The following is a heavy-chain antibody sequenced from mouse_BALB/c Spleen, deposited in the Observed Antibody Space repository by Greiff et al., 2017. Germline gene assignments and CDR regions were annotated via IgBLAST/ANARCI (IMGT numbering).Heavy chain of an antibody. CDR1: GYTFTDYW. J-gene: IGHJ2*01. CDR3: ASYGNYFDY. CDR2: IDTSDSYT. V-gene: IGHV1-69*01. Sequence: QVQLQQSGAELVMPGASVKMSCKASGYTFTDYWMHWVKQRPGQGLEWIGAIDTSDSYTSYNQKFKGKATLTVDESSSTAYMQLSSLTSEDSAVYYCASYGNYFDYWGQGTTLTVSS. D-gene: IGHD2-1*01.